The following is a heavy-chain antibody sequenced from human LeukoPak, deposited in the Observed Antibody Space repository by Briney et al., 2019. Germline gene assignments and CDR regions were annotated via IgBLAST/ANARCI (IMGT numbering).Heavy chain of an antibody. Sequence: SVKVSCKASGGTFSSYAISWVRQAPGQGLEWMGRIIPILGIANYAQKFQGRVTITADKSTSTAYMELSSLRSEDTAVYYCARAGSGGSSWYNAPWFDPWGQGTLVTVSS. CDR2: IIPILGIA. J-gene: IGHJ5*02. D-gene: IGHD6-13*01. CDR1: GGTFSSYA. CDR3: ARAGSGGSSWYNAPWFDP. V-gene: IGHV1-69*04.